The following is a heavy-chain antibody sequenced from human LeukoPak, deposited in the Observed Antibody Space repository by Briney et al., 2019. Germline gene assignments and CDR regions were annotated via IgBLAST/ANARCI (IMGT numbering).Heavy chain of an antibody. Sequence: SEALSLTCTVSGGSISSYYWSWIRQPPGKGLEWIGYIYYSGSTNYNPSLKSRVTISVDTSKNQFSLKLSSVTAADTAVYYCAGDDYRAAYAFDIWGQGTMVTVSS. D-gene: IGHD4-11*01. V-gene: IGHV4-59*08. J-gene: IGHJ3*02. CDR3: AGDDYRAAYAFDI. CDR2: IYYSGST. CDR1: GGSISSYY.